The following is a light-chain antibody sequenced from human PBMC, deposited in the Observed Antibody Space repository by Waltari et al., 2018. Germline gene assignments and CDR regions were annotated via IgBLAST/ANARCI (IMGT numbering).Light chain of an antibody. J-gene: IGKJ2*01. CDR3: QQYGSSPYT. CDR1: QSVSSSY. CDR2: DAS. Sequence: EIVLTQSPATLSLSPGERATLSCRASQSVSSSYLAWYQQKPGLAPRLPIYDASSRATGIPDRFSGSGSGTDFTLTISRLEPEDFAVYYCQQYGSSPYTFGQGTKMEIK. V-gene: IGKV3D-20*01.